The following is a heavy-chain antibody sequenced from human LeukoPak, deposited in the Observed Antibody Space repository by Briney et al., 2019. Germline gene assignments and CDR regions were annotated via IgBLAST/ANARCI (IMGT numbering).Heavy chain of an antibody. D-gene: IGHD3-9*01. CDR2: IYSGGAT. CDR3: ARPHYDVLTGPFDY. CDR1: GITVNTNY. V-gene: IGHV3-66*04. J-gene: IGHJ4*02. Sequence: GGSLRLSCAASGITVNTNYMSWVRQAPGKGLEWVSIIYSGGATFYADSVKGRFTISRENSKNTLWLQMNSLRAEDTAVYYCARPHYDVLTGPFDYWGQGTLVTVSS.